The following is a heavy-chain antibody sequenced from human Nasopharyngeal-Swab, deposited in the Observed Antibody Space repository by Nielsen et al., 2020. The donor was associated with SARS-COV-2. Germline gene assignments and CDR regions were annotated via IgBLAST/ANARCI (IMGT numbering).Heavy chain of an antibody. D-gene: IGHD3-10*01. CDR2: ISYDGSNK. V-gene: IGHV3-30*18. CDR3: AKEGGNGWFGEFTF. Sequence: GSLRLSCAASGFTLSSYGMHWVRQAPGKGLEWVAVISYDGSNKYYADSVKGRFTISRDNSKNTLYLQMNSLRAEDTAVYYCAKEGGNGWFGEFTFWGQGTLVTVSS. J-gene: IGHJ4*02. CDR1: GFTLSSYG.